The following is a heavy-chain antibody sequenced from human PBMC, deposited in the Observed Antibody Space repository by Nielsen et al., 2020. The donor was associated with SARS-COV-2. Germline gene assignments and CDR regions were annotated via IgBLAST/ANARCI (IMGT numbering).Heavy chain of an antibody. J-gene: IGHJ4*02. D-gene: IGHD4-17*01. CDR1: GFTFSSLW. CDR3: VHGESFDY. Sequence: GESLKISCAASGFTFSSLWMSWVRQVPGKGLEWVADIKPDGSEKVYVDSVKGRFTISRDNAKNSMSLQMSSLRPEDTALYYCVHGESFDYWGQGTLVTVSS. V-gene: IGHV3-7*03. CDR2: IKPDGSEK.